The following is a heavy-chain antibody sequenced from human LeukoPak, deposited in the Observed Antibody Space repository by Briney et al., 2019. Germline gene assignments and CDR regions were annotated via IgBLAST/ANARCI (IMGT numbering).Heavy chain of an antibody. J-gene: IGHJ4*02. CDR2: INHSGST. V-gene: IGHV4-34*01. CDR3: AIEVHDYGPPRDY. D-gene: IGHD4-17*01. Sequence: ASETLSLTCAVYGGSFSGYYWSWIRQPPGKGLEWIGEINHSGSTNYNPSLKSRVTISVDTSKNQFSLKLSSVTAADTAVYYCAIEVHDYGPPRDYWGQGTLVTVSS. CDR1: GGSFSGYY.